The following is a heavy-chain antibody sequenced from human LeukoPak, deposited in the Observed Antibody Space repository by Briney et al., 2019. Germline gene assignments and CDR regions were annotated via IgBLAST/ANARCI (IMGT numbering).Heavy chain of an antibody. CDR2: IYKSGNP. CDR3: ARAPGYCGSTICYADHYYYYYMDV. J-gene: IGHJ6*03. V-gene: IGHV4-61*09. CDR1: GGSIISGSYY. D-gene: IGHD2-2*01. Sequence: SETLSLTCTVSGGSIISGSYYWSWIRQPAGKGLEWIGHIYKSGNPNYNPSLKSRVTISLDTSKNQFSLKLTSVTAADTAVYYCARAPGYCGSTICYADHYYYYYMDVWGKGTTVTVSS.